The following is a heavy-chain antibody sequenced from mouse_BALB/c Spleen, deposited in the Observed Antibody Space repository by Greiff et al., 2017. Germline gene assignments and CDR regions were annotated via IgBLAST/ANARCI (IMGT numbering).Heavy chain of an antibody. V-gene: IGHV1-54*01. CDR3: ARSTTATLYYAMDY. CDR1: GYAFTNYL. D-gene: IGHD1-2*01. Sequence: QVQLKESGAELVRPGTSVKVSCKASGYAFTNYLIEWVKQRPGQGLEWIGVINPGSGGTNYNEKFKGKATLTADKSSSTAYMQLSSLTSEDSAVYFCARSTTATLYYAMDYWGQGTSVTVSS. CDR2: INPGSGGT. J-gene: IGHJ4*01.